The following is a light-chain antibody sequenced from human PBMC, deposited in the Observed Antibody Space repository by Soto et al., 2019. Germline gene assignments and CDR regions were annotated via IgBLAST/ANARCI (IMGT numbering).Light chain of an antibody. Sequence: QSALTQPRSVSGSTGQSVTISCTGTSSDVGNYNYVSWYQQHPGKAPKLMIYDVNKRPSGVPDRFSGSKSGNTASLTISGLQTEDEADYYCCSYAGSYTWVFGGGTKLTVL. V-gene: IGLV2-11*01. CDR2: DVN. CDR1: SSDVGNYNY. J-gene: IGLJ3*02. CDR3: CSYAGSYTWV.